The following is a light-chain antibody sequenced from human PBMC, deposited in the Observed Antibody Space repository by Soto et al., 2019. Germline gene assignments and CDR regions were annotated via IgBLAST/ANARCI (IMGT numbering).Light chain of an antibody. V-gene: IGLV1-44*01. J-gene: IGLJ1*01. CDR1: TSNIGSNT. CDR2: SNN. CDR3: AAWDDSLDNYV. Sequence: QSVLTQPPSASGTPGQRVTISCSGGTSNIGSNTVNWYQQLPGTAPKLLIYSNNQRPSGVPDRFSGSKSGTSASLAISGLQSEDEADYYCAAWDDSLDNYVFGTGTNVTVL.